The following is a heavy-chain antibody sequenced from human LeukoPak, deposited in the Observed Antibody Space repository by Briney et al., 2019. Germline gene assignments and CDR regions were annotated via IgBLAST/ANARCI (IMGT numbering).Heavy chain of an antibody. CDR1: GGSFSGYY. Sequence: KPSATLSLTCAVYGGSFSGYYWSWIRQPPGKGLEWIGEINHSGSTNYNPSLKSRVTTSVDTSKNQFSLKLSSVTAADTAVYYCARGSPDIVVVPAAAAPSYYFDYWGQGTLVTVSS. CDR3: ARGSPDIVVVPAAAAPSYYFDY. V-gene: IGHV4-34*01. CDR2: INHSGST. D-gene: IGHD2-2*01. J-gene: IGHJ4*02.